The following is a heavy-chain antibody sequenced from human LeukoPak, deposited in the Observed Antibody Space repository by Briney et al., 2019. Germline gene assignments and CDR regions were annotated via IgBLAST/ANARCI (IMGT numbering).Heavy chain of an antibody. Sequence: GGSLRLSCAASGFTFSSYAMHWVRQAPGKGLEWVAVISYDGSNKYYADSVKGRFTISRDNSKNTLCLQMNSLRAEDTAVYYCARDLKQLGASFDYWGQGTLVTVSS. CDR3: ARDLKQLGASFDY. CDR1: GFTFSSYA. CDR2: ISYDGSNK. V-gene: IGHV3-30-3*01. D-gene: IGHD6-6*01. J-gene: IGHJ4*02.